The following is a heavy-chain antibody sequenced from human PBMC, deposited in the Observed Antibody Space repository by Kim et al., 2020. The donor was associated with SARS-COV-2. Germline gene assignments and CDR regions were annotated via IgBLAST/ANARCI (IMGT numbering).Heavy chain of an antibody. D-gene: IGHD5-18*01. CDR3: ARLCARLDTNAFDI. V-gene: IGHV5-51*01. Sequence: SQSFQGQVTIPADKSSSTTYLQWSSLKASDTAMYYCARLCARLDTNAFDIWGQGTMVTVSS. J-gene: IGHJ3*02.